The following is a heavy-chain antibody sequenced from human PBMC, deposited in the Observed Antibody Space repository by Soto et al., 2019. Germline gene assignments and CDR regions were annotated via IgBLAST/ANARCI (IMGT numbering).Heavy chain of an antibody. CDR2: IYYSGST. V-gene: IGHV4-39*01. CDR1: GGSISSSSYY. CDR3: ARHAPSSKGHLLYFDY. D-gene: IGHD4-4*01. J-gene: IGHJ4*02. Sequence: SETLSLTCTVSGGSISSSSYYWGWIRQPPGKGLEWIGSIYYSGSTSYNPPLKSRVTISVDTSKNQFSLKLSSVTAADTAVYYCARHAPSSKGHLLYFDYWGQGTLV.